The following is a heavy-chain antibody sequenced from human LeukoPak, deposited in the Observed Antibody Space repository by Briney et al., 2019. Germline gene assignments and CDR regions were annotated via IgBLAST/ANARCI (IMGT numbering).Heavy chain of an antibody. Sequence: GGSLRLSCAASGFTFSSYGMSWVRQAPGKGLEWVSAISASGGRTYYADSVKGRFTISRDNSKNTLYLQMNSLRAEDTAVYYCAKQSSGSYFDAFDIRGQGTMVTVSS. D-gene: IGHD1-26*01. CDR1: GFTFSSYG. CDR2: ISASGGRT. V-gene: IGHV3-23*01. CDR3: AKQSSGSYFDAFDI. J-gene: IGHJ3*02.